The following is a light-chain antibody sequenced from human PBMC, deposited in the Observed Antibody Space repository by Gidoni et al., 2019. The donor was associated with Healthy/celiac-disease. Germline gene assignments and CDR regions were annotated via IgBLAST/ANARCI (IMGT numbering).Light chain of an antibody. V-gene: IGLV2-23*02. CDR2: EVS. Sequence: QSAPTQPASVSGSPGQAIPISCTGTSSDVGSYNLVSWYQQHPGKATKLLIYEVSKRPSGVSNRFSGSKSGNTASLTISGLQAEDESDYYCCSYAGSSTPVVFGGGTKLTV. CDR3: CSYAGSSTPVV. J-gene: IGLJ2*01. CDR1: SSDVGSYNL.